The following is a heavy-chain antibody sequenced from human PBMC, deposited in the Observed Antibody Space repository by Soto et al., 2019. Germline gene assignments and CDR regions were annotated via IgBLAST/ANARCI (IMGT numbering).Heavy chain of an antibody. CDR2: INPSGGST. Sequence: ASVKVSCKASGYTFTSYYMHWVRQAPGQGLEWMGIINPSGGSTSYAQKFQGRVTMTRDTSTSTVYMELSSLRSEDMAVYYCARERGTLEQLDEFPANWFDPWGQGTLVTVSS. CDR1: GYTFTSYY. D-gene: IGHD6-6*01. J-gene: IGHJ5*02. CDR3: ARERGTLEQLDEFPANWFDP. V-gene: IGHV1-46*03.